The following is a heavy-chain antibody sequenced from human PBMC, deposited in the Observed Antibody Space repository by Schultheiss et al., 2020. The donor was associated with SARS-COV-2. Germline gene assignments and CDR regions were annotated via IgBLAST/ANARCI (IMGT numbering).Heavy chain of an antibody. J-gene: IGHJ4*02. CDR3: TTLVYYSGSSGHLGGDY. D-gene: IGHD3-22*01. CDR2: IKSKTDGGTT. CDR1: GFTFSSYA. V-gene: IGHV3-15*01. Sequence: GESLKISCAASGFTFSSYAMSWVRQAPGKGLEWVGRIKSKTDGGTTDYAAPVKGRFTISRDDSKNTLYLQMNSLKTEDTAVYYCTTLVYYSGSSGHLGGDYWGQGTLVTVSS.